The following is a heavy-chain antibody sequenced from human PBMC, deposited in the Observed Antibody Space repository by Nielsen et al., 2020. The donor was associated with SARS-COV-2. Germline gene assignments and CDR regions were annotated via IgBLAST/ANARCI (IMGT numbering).Heavy chain of an antibody. CDR1: GFTFSDYY. D-gene: IGHD3-10*01. V-gene: IGHV3-11*04. CDR2: ISSSGDTI. J-gene: IGHJ2*01. Sequence: GESLKISCVASGFTFSDYYMSWIRQAPGKGLEWISYISSSGDTIYYVDSVKGRFTISRDNAKNSLYLQMNSLRAEDTAVYYCARDPEGLFWYFDLWGRGTLVTVSS. CDR3: ARDPEGLFWYFDL.